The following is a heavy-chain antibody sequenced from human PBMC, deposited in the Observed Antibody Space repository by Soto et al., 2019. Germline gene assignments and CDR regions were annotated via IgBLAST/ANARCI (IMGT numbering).Heavy chain of an antibody. J-gene: IGHJ6*02. CDR1: GFSLSTSGVG. CDR2: IYWDDDK. Sequence: KESGPTLVKPTQTLTLTCTFSGFSLSTSGVGVGWIRQPPGKALEWLALIYWDDDKRYSPSLKSRLTITKDTSKNQVVLTMTNMDPVDTATYYCAHSRDHASSSFEYYYGMDVWGQGTTVTVSS. D-gene: IGHD6-6*01. V-gene: IGHV2-5*02. CDR3: AHSRDHASSSFEYYYGMDV.